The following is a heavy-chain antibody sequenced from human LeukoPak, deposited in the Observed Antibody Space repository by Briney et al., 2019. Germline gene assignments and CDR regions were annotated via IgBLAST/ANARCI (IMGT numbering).Heavy chain of an antibody. J-gene: IGHJ4*02. CDR3: AKEFTIFGGPGYFDY. Sequence: GGSLRLSCAAPGFTFSTYSMNWVRQAPGKGLEWVSYTGSSGNTIYYADSVKGRFTISRDNAKNSLYLQMNSLRAEDTAVYYCAKEFTIFGGPGYFDYWGQGTLVTVSS. V-gene: IGHV3-48*04. D-gene: IGHD3-3*01. CDR1: GFTFSTYS. CDR2: TGSSGNTI.